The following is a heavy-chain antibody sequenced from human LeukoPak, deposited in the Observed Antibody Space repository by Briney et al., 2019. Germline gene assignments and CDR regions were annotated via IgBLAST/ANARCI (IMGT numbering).Heavy chain of an antibody. D-gene: IGHD1-7*01. CDR3: ARVNWNWSLDY. J-gene: IGHJ4*02. CDR2: IYYSGST. CDR1: GGSISSYY. Sequence: PSQTLSLTCTVAGGSISSYYWSWIRQPPGKGLEWIGYIYYSGSTNYNPSLKSRVTISVDTSKNQFSLKLSSATAADTAVYYCARVNWNWSLDYWAQGTLVTVSS. V-gene: IGHV4-59*01.